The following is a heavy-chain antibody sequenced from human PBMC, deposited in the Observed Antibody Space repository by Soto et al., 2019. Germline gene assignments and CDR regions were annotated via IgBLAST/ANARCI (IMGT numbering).Heavy chain of an antibody. V-gene: IGHV5-51*01. J-gene: IGHJ3*02. D-gene: IGHD2-15*01. CDR2: IYPGHSDT. CDR3: ASAYGSVGSCCVDNAFEI. CDR1: VYKESSYR. Sequence: PGQAQKISCERPVYKESSYRFCSDRQKPGKGLEWMGIIYPGHSDTRYSPSFQGQVTISDDKSISTAYLQWSSLKASDTAMYYCASAYGSVGSCCVDNAFEICGQGTMVTVSS.